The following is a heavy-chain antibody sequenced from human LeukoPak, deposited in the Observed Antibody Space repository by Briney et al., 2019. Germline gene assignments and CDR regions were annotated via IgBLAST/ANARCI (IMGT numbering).Heavy chain of an antibody. CDR1: GYTFTSYY. CDR3: ARDYVGYREDLYCSGGSCYSAVDY. CDR2: INPSGGST. D-gene: IGHD2-15*01. V-gene: IGHV1-46*01. Sequence: GASVKVSCKASGYTFTSYYMHWVRQAPGQGLEWMGIINPSGGSTSYAQKFQGRVTMTRDTSTSTVYMELSSLRSEDTAVYYCARDYVGYREDLYCSGGSCYSAVDYWGQGTLVTVSS. J-gene: IGHJ4*02.